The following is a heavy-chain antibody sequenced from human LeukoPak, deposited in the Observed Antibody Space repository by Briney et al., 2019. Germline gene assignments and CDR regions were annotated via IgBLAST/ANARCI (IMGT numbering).Heavy chain of an antibody. CDR1: GFPFSSYG. D-gene: IGHD5-18*01. Sequence: EGSLRLSCAASGFPFSSYGMHWVRQAPGKGLDWVAVISNDGSKKYYADSVKGRFTISRDNSKNTLSLQVSSLRTEDTAVYYCAKDRYSYAFEYSDSWGQGTLVTVSS. J-gene: IGHJ4*02. CDR2: ISNDGSKK. V-gene: IGHV3-30*18. CDR3: AKDRYSYAFEYSDS.